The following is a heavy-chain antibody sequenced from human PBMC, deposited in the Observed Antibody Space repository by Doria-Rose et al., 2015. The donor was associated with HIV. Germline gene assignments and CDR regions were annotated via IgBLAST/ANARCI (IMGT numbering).Heavy chain of an antibody. J-gene: IGHJ4*02. Sequence: QVQLVQSGPVLVKPTETLTLTCTVSGVSLSSPGMGVGWIRQPPGKALEWLANIFSDDERSYKTSLKSRLTISRCTSKGQVVLTMTDMDPVDTATYYCARIKSSRWYHKYYFDFWGQGSLVIVSA. CDR3: ARIKSSRWYHKYYFDF. CDR1: GVSLSSPGMG. CDR2: IFSDDER. V-gene: IGHV2-26*01. D-gene: IGHD6-13*01.